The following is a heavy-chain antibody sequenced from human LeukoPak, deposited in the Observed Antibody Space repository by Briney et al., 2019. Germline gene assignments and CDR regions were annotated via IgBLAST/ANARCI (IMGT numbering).Heavy chain of an antibody. D-gene: IGHD4-11*01. CDR2: IYPGDSDT. V-gene: IGHV5-51*01. CDR1: GYSFTSYW. J-gene: IGHJ6*02. Sequence: GESLKISCKGSGYSFTSYWIGWVRQMPGKGLEWMGIIYPGDSDTRYSPSFQGQVTISADKSISTAYLQWSSLKASDTAMYYCTRTTTVTTFNYYGMDVWGQGTTVTVSS. CDR3: TRTTTVTTFNYYGMDV.